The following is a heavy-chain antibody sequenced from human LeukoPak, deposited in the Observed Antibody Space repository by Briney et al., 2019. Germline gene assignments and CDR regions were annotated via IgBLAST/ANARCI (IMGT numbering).Heavy chain of an antibody. CDR1: GGTFSSYA. CDR3: ARAGYYYDSSGYQHQFDY. CDR2: IIPIFGTA. J-gene: IGHJ4*02. Sequence: EASVKVSCKASGGTFSSYAISWVRQAPGQGLEWMGGIIPIFGTANYAQKFQGRVTITTDESTSAAYMELSSLRSEDTAVYYCARAGYYYDSSGYQHQFDYWGQGTLVTVSS. V-gene: IGHV1-69*05. D-gene: IGHD3-22*01.